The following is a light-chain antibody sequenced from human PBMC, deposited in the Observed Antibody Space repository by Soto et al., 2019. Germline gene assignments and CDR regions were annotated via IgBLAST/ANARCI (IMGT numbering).Light chain of an antibody. CDR1: QSVGDY. Sequence: EIVLTQSPATLSLSLGERATLSCRASQSVGDYLAWSQQQPGQPPRLLISDASNRAAGIPARFSGSGSGTDFTLTISSLEPEDFAVYYCQQRGNLYTFGQVTKLEIK. CDR3: QQRGNLYT. J-gene: IGKJ2*01. V-gene: IGKV3-11*01. CDR2: DAS.